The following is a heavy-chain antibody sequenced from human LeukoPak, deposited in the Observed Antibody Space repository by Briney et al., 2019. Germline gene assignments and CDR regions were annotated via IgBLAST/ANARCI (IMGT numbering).Heavy chain of an antibody. V-gene: IGHV3-30*02. CDR3: ANWVVVAATRWYYFDY. CDR1: GFIFSSYG. CDR2: IRYDGSNK. J-gene: IGHJ4*02. D-gene: IGHD2-15*01. Sequence: GGSLRLSCAASGFIFSSYGMHWVRQAPGKGMEWVAFIRYDGSNKYYADSVKGRFTISRDNSKNTLYLQMNSLRAEDTAVYYCANWVVVAATRWYYFDYWGQGTLVTVSS.